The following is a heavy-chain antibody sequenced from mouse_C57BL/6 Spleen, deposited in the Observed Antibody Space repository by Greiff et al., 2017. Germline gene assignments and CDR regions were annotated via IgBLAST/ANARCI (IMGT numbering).Heavy chain of an antibody. V-gene: IGHV5-9-1*02. CDR3: TRDERRRGSSGYRAWFAY. J-gene: IGHJ3*01. Sequence: EVKLMESGEGLVKPGGSLKLSCAASGFTFSSYAMSWVRQTPEKRLEWVAYISSGGDYIYYADTVKGRFTISRDNARNTLYLQMSSLKSEDTAMYYCTRDERRRGSSGYRAWFAYWGQGTLVTVSA. CDR2: ISSGGDYI. D-gene: IGHD3-2*02. CDR1: GFTFSSYA.